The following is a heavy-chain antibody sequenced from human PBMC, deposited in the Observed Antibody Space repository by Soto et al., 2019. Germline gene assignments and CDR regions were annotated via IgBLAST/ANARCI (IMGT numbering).Heavy chain of an antibody. Sequence: PSETLSLTCTASGGSSSSYYRSWIRQPPGKELEWIGYIYYSGSTNYNPSLKSRVTISVDTSKNQFSLKLSSVTAADTAVYYCASHGTTPAFDYSGQGTLVTVSS. D-gene: IGHD1-7*01. V-gene: IGHV4-59*12. CDR1: GGSSSSYY. CDR3: ASHGTTPAFDY. CDR2: IYYSGST. J-gene: IGHJ4*02.